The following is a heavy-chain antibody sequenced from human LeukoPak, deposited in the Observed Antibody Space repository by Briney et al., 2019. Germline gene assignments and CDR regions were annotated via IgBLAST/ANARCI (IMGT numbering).Heavy chain of an antibody. J-gene: IGHJ4*02. CDR1: GYTFTTYD. CDR2: MNPNSGDT. D-gene: IGHD3-16*01. V-gene: IGHV1-8*01. Sequence: ASVKVSCKASGYTFTTYDINWVRQAAGQGLEWMASMNPNSGDTGYAQRFQDRLTMTMNTSISIAYMELSSLRSEDTAVYYCSRGGGGLNWGQGTLVTVSS. CDR3: SRGGGGLN.